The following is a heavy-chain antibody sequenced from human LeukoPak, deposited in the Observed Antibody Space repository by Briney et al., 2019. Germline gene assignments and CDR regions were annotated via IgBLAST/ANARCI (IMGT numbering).Heavy chain of an antibody. D-gene: IGHD3-9*01. CDR1: GFSFSSYT. J-gene: IGHJ4*02. CDR2: ISSSTTYI. V-gene: IGHV3-21*01. CDR3: ARATTYDILTGYSDY. Sequence: PGGSLRLSCAASGFSFSSYTMNWVRQAPGKGLEWVSSISSSTTYIYYGDSVKGRFTISRDNAKKSLYLQMNSLRAEDTAVYYCARATTYDILTGYSDYWGQGTLVTVSS.